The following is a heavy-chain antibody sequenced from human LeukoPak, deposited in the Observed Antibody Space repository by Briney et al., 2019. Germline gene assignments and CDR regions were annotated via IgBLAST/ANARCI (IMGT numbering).Heavy chain of an antibody. Sequence: SETLSLTCTVSGGSISRYYWSWIRQPAGQGLECIGRIYTSGSTNYNPSLKSRVTISVDKSKNQFSLKLSSVTAADTAVYYCARGRSGSYQRYYYYYMDVWGKGTTVTVSS. J-gene: IGHJ6*03. CDR3: ARGRSGSYQRYYYYYMDV. V-gene: IGHV4-4*07. CDR2: IYTSGST. CDR1: GGSISRYY. D-gene: IGHD1-26*01.